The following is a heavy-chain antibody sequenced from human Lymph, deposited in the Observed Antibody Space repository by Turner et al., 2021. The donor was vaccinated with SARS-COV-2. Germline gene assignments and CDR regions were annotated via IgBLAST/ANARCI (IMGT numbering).Heavy chain of an antibody. V-gene: IGHV3-53*02. CDR1: GIIVSRNY. CDR3: ARDLGTYGMDV. Sequence: EVQLVETGGGLIQPGGSLSLSCAASGIIVSRNYMNWVRQAPGKGLELVSVIYSGGTTYYADSVKGRFTISRDNSKNTLYLQMNSLRVEDTAVYYCARDLGTYGMDVWGQGTTVTVSS. D-gene: IGHD6-13*01. J-gene: IGHJ6*02. CDR2: IYSGGTT.